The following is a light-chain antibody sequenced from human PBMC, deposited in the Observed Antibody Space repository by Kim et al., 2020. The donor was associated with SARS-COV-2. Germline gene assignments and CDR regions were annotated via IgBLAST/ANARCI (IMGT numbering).Light chain of an antibody. J-gene: IGKJ2*03. CDR3: HQSYSATYS. V-gene: IGKV1-39*01. CDR2: GVS. CDR1: HNITNN. Sequence: IQMTQSPSTLSASVGDRVTITCRAGHNITNNLNWYQHRPGNAPQLLIYGVSTLQSGVPSRFSGDGYGTEFTLTISRLQPEDDATYFCHQSYSATYSFGQGTKLEI.